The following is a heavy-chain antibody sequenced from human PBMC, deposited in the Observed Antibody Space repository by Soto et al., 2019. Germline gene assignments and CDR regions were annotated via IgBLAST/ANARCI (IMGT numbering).Heavy chain of an antibody. CDR1: GGSVNSAGHY. J-gene: IGHJ3*02. D-gene: IGHD3-22*01. CDR2: IDYGGRT. Sequence: QVQLQESGPGLVKPSQTLSLSCSVSGGSVNSAGHYWSWIRQHPGKGLEWIGYIDYGGRTDFNPSLKSRVLISVDTSKNQFSLKLNSVTVADTAVYYCTRSRGDSSGYFHDAFDIWGQGTMVTVSS. CDR3: TRSRGDSSGYFHDAFDI. V-gene: IGHV4-31*03.